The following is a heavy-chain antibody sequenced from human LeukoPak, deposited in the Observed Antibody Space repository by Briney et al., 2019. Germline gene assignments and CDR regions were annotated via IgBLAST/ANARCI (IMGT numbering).Heavy chain of an antibody. CDR1: GGPFSGYY. J-gene: IGHJ6*02. V-gene: IGHV4-34*01. Sequence: PSETLSLTCAVYGGPFSGYYWNWLRQPTGKGLEWVGEINRSGSTNYNPSLKSRVTISVDTSKNQFSLKLSSVTAADTAVYYCARGLKRHYYYYGMDVWGQGTTVTVSS. CDR2: INRSGST. D-gene: IGHD6-25*01. CDR3: ARGLKRHYYYYGMDV.